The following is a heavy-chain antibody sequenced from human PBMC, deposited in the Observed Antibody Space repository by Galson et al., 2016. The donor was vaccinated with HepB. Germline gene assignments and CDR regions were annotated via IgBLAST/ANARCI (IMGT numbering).Heavy chain of an antibody. V-gene: IGHV3-30-3*01. J-gene: IGHJ6*04. CDR3: ARFIASPGNDYYYYGMDG. Sequence: SLRLSCADSGFIFRSYAMNWVRQAPGKGLEWLAVISNDGSNKYLADSVKGRLTISRDNSKNTLYLQMNSLRAEDTAVYYCARFIASPGNDYYYYGMDGWGKGTTVTVSS. CDR1: GFIFRSYA. CDR2: ISNDGSNK. D-gene: IGHD6-13*01.